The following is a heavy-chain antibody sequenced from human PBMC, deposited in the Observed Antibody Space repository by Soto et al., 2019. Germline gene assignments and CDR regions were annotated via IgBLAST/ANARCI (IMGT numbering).Heavy chain of an antibody. V-gene: IGHV5-51*01. CDR3: ARAQPPDLYCSSTSCYGMDV. D-gene: IGHD2-2*01. Sequence: PGESLKISWKGSGYSFTSYGIGWVLQMPGKGLEWMGIIYPGDSDTRYSPSFQGQVTISADKSISTAYLQWSSLKASDTAMYYCARAQPPDLYCSSTSCYGMDVWGQGTTVTVSS. CDR2: IYPGDSDT. CDR1: GYSFTSYG. J-gene: IGHJ6*02.